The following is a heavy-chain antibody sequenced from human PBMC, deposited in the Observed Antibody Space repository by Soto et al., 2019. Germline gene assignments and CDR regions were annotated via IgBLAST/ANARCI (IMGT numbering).Heavy chain of an antibody. CDR3: ARVGATVTTRNTYYYYMDV. Sequence: SLRLSCAASGFTFSDYYMSWIRQAPGKGLEWVSYISSSGSTIYYADSVKGRFTISRDNAKNSLYLQMNSLRAEDTAVYYCARVGATVTTRNTYYYYMDVWGKGTTVTVSS. CDR2: ISSSGSTI. V-gene: IGHV3-11*01. J-gene: IGHJ6*03. CDR1: GFTFSDYY. D-gene: IGHD4-4*01.